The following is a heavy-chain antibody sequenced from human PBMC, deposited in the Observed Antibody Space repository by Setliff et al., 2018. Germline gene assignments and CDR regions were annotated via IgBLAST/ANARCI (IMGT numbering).Heavy chain of an antibody. CDR2: IYYSGST. CDR1: GGSITSGRYY. J-gene: IGHJ6*03. Sequence: SETLSLTCTVSGGSITSGRYYWGLIRQPPGKGLEWVATIYYSGSTYSNPSLKSRLIISVDAPDNQFSVKLSSVTAADTAVYYCARSRGYKHDSSGYYYDHYYYYYMDVWGKGTPVTVSS. V-gene: IGHV4-39*01. CDR3: ARSRGYKHDSSGYYYDHYYYYYMDV. D-gene: IGHD3-22*01.